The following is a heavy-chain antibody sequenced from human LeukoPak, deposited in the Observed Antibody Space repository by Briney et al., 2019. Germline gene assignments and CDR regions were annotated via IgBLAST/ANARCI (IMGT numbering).Heavy chain of an antibody. D-gene: IGHD6-13*01. CDR3: AVLPLAAAGDFDY. V-gene: IGHV1-69*06. CDR2: IIPISGTA. CDR1: GGTFSSYA. Sequence: ASVKVSCKASGGTFSSYAISWVRQAPGQGLEWMGGIIPISGTANYAQKFQGRVTITADKSTSTAYMELSSLRSEDTAVYYCAVLPLAAAGDFDYWGQGTLVTVSS. J-gene: IGHJ4*02.